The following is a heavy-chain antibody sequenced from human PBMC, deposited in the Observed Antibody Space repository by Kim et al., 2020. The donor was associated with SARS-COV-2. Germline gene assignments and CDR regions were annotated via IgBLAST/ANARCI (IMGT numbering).Heavy chain of an antibody. D-gene: IGHD3-22*01. CDR1: GFTFSSYS. J-gene: IGHJ4*02. V-gene: IGHV3-48*02. CDR2: ISSSSSTI. Sequence: GGSLRLSCAASGFTFSSYSMNWVRQAPGKGLEWVSYISSSSSTIYYADSVKGRFTISRDNAKNSLYLQMNSLRDEDTAVYYCARDLNYDSSGYYYGGWSCFDYWGQGTLVTVSS. CDR3: ARDLNYDSSGYYYGGWSCFDY.